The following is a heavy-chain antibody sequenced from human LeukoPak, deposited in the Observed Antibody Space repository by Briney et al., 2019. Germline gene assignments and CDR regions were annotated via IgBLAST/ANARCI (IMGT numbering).Heavy chain of an antibody. CDR2: INSDGSST. Sequence: GGSLRLSCEASGFTFRSYWMHWVRQAPEKGLVWVSRINSDGSSTNYADSVKGRFTISRDNAKNTLYLQMNSLRAEDTAVYYCARDESDYGDYFDYWGQGTLVTVSS. CDR3: ARDESDYGDYFDY. J-gene: IGHJ4*02. D-gene: IGHD4-17*01. V-gene: IGHV3-74*01. CDR1: GFTFRSYW.